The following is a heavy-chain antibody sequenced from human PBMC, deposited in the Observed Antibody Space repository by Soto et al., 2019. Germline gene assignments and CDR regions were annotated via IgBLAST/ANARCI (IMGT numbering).Heavy chain of an antibody. J-gene: IGHJ5*02. CDR3: EKGNTLVRGKPSHWFDP. V-gene: IGHV3-23*01. D-gene: IGHD3-10*01. CDR2: ISGSGGRT. Sequence: EVQLLESGGGLVQPGGSLRLSCAASGFTFSSYAMSLVRQAPGKGLEWVSAISGSGGRTYYADSVKGRFTISRDNSKNTLYLQMTSLRAEDTAVYYCEKGNTLVRGKPSHWFDPWGQGPLVTVSS. CDR1: GFTFSSYA.